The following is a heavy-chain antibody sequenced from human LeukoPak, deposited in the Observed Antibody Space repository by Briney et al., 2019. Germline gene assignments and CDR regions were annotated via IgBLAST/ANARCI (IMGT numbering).Heavy chain of an antibody. CDR1: GCSISSGGYS. CDR3: ASLNYSSSWYDY. Sequence: PSETLSLTCAVSGCSISSGGYSWSWIRQPPGKGLEWIGYIYHSGSTYYNPSLKSRVTISVDRSKNQFSLKLSSVTAADTAVYYCASLNYSSSWYDYWGQGTLVTISS. V-gene: IGHV4-30-2*01. D-gene: IGHD6-13*01. CDR2: IYHSGST. J-gene: IGHJ4*02.